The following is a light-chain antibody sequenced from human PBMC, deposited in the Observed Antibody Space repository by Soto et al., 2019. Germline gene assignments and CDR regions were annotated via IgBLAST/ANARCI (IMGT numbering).Light chain of an antibody. J-gene: IGLJ2*01. CDR2: DVN. Sequence: QSALTQPRSVSGSPGQSVTISCTGTSSDVGGYDYVSWYQQHPGKAPKLMIYDVNTRPSGVPDRFSGSKSGNTASLTISGLQADDEADYYCCSYAGSYTKVFGGGTKLTVL. CDR3: CSYAGSYTKV. V-gene: IGLV2-11*01. CDR1: SSDVGGYDY.